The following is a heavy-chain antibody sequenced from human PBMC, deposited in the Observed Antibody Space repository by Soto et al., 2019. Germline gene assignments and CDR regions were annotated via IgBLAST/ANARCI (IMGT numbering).Heavy chain of an antibody. CDR2: ISGSGGST. CDR1: GFTFSSYA. Sequence: GGSLRLSCAASGFTFSSYAMSWVRQAPGKGLEWVSAISGSGGSTYYADSVKGRFTISRDNSKNTLYLQMNSLRAEDTAVYYCAKDCGYSSSWDTPPVAQLYYGIDVWGQRTTVTISS. V-gene: IGHV3-23*01. D-gene: IGHD6-13*01. CDR3: AKDCGYSSSWDTPPVAQLYYGIDV. J-gene: IGHJ6*02.